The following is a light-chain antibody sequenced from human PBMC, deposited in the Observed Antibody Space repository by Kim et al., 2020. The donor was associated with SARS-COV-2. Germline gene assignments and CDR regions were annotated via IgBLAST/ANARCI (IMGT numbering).Light chain of an antibody. Sequence: QTATLTCTGNNNNVGNEGAAWLQQHQGHPPKLLSYRNNNRPSGISERVSASRSGNTASLTITGLQPEDEAAYYCSAWDSSLSNVLFGGGTKVTVL. CDR1: NNNVGNEG. CDR2: RNN. J-gene: IGLJ2*01. CDR3: SAWDSSLSNVL. V-gene: IGLV10-54*01.